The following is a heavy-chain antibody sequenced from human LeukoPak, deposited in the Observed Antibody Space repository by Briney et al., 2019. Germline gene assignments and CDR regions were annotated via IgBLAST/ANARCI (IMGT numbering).Heavy chain of an antibody. CDR3: ARQPRTKDCSSTSCYTVRFEPPYYYMDV. CDR1: GFSFTTYY. D-gene: IGHD2-2*02. V-gene: IGHV5-51*01. Sequence: GESLKISCRGSGFSFTTYYIGWVRQMPGKGLEWMGIIFPGDSDTRYSPSFQGQVTISADKSISTAYLQWSSLKASDTAMYYCARQPRTKDCSSTSCYTVRFEPPYYYMDVWGKGTTVTVSS. CDR2: IFPGDSDT. J-gene: IGHJ6*03.